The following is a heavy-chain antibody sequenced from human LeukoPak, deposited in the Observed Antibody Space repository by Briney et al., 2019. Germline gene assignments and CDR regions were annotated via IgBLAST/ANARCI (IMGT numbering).Heavy chain of an antibody. CDR2: IYYSGST. V-gene: IGHV4-59*11. J-gene: IGHJ6*03. CDR1: GGSISSHY. Sequence: SETLSLTCTVSGGSISSHYWSWIRQPPGKGLEWIGYIYYSGSTNYNPSLKSRVTISVDTSKNQFSLKLSSVTAADMAVYYCARGASYDFWSGYYYYYYMDVWGKGTTVTVSS. D-gene: IGHD3-3*01. CDR3: ARGASYDFWSGYYYYYYMDV.